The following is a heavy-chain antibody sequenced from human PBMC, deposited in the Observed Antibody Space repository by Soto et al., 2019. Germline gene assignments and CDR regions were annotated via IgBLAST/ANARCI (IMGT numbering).Heavy chain of an antibody. CDR3: ASLPYHNSYSGFDY. D-gene: IGHD1-26*01. J-gene: IGHJ4*02. V-gene: IGHV5-51*01. CDR2: IYPPDSDT. Sequence: PGESLKISCKGSTYTFTNYWIGWVRQMPGKGPEWVGLIYPPDSDTKYSPSFQGQVTISADKSSSTAYLRWSSLKASDTAIYYCASLPYHNSYSGFDYWGQGTPVTVSS. CDR1: TYTFTNYW.